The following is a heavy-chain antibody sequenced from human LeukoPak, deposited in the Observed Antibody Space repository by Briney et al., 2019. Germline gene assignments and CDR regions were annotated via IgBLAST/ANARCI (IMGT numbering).Heavy chain of an antibody. CDR2: ISSSGSTI. CDR3: ANNVLRYFDWLLPTAEGFQH. D-gene: IGHD3-9*01. J-gene: IGHJ1*01. V-gene: IGHV3-48*03. Sequence: PGGSLRLSCAASGFTFSSYEMNWVRQAPGKGLEWVSFISSSGSTIYYADSVKGRFTISRDNAKNTLYLQMNSLRAEDTAVYYCANNVLRYFDWLLPTAEGFQHWGQGTLVTVSS. CDR1: GFTFSSYE.